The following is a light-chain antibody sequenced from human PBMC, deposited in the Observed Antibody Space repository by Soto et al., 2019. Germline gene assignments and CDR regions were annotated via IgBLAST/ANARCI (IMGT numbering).Light chain of an antibody. V-gene: IGKV1-5*01. J-gene: IGKJ5*01. CDR1: QNIRNL. CDR3: QQYYTYST. Sequence: DIQLTQSPSTLFAAVGDSVTITCRASQNIRNLLAWYQQKPGKAPKPLIFDASTLKTGVPSRFGGSGSGAEFNFTITGLQPDDFATYFCQQYYTYSTFGQGTRLEIK. CDR2: DAS.